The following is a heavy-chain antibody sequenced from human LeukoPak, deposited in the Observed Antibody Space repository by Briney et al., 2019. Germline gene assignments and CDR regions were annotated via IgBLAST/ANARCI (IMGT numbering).Heavy chain of an antibody. CDR3: ARLEGYHNWFDP. CDR1: GGSTSSYY. D-gene: IGHD6-13*01. Sequence: SETLSLTCTVSGGSTSSYYWSWIRQPPGKGLEWIGYIYYSGSTNYNPSLKSRVTISVDTSKNQFSLKLSSVTAADTAVYYCARLEGYHNWFDPWGQRTLVTVSS. V-gene: IGHV4-59*01. CDR2: IYYSGST. J-gene: IGHJ5*02.